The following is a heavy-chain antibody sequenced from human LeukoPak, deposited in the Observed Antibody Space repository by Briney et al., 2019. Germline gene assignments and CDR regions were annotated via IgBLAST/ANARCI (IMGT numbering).Heavy chain of an antibody. CDR2: IHSSGST. V-gene: IGHV4-59*01. CDR3: ARDRPGGSSLDY. J-gene: IGHJ4*02. CDR1: GGSISGDY. D-gene: IGHD6-13*01. Sequence: SETLSLTCTVSGGSISGDYWRWIRQSPGKGLEWIAYIHSSGSTSYNPSLKSRVTISVDTSKNEFSLKLTSVTAADTAVYYCARDRPGGSSLDYWGQGILVTVSS.